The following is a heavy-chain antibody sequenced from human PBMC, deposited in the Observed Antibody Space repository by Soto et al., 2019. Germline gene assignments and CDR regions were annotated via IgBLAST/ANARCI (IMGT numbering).Heavy chain of an antibody. CDR2: MNPNSGNT. D-gene: IGHD5-18*01. J-gene: IGHJ4*02. CDR1: GYTFTSYD. Sequence: QVQLVQSGAEVKKPGASVKVSCKASGYTFTSYDINWVRQATGQGREWMGWMNPNSGNTVYAQKLQGRVTMTRNTSLSTAYMELCSLRSEDTAVYYSARARSYGLDYWGPGTLVTVSS. CDR3: ARARSYGLDY. V-gene: IGHV1-8*01.